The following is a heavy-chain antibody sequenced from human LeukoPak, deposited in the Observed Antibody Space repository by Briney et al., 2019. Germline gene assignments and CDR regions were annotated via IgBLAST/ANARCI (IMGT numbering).Heavy chain of an antibody. J-gene: IGHJ4*02. CDR3: ARGPAAGARGGFDY. Sequence: GRSLRLSCAASGFSFGSYGIHWVRQAPGKGLEWVAVISFDGGTKYYADSVKGRFTISRDNSKNTLYLEMNSLRAEDTAVYYCARGPAAGARGGFDYWGQGTLVTVSS. CDR1: GFSFGSYG. D-gene: IGHD6-13*01. V-gene: IGHV3-30*03. CDR2: ISFDGGTK.